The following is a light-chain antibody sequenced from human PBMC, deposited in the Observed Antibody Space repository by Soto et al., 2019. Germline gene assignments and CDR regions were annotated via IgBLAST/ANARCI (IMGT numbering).Light chain of an antibody. Sequence: DIQMTQSPSSESASIGDSVTITCRASQDIGTWLAWYQQKPGKAPSLLIYAASSLQSGVPSRFSGSGSGTDFTLTINSLQPEDIASYCCQQTNSFPRTFGQGTKVEVK. J-gene: IGKJ1*01. CDR2: AAS. CDR3: QQTNSFPRT. V-gene: IGKV1-12*01. CDR1: QDIGTW.